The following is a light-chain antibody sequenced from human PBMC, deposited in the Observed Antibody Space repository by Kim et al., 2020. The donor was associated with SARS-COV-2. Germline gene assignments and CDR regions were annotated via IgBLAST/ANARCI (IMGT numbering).Light chain of an antibody. CDR1: SLRSYY. V-gene: IGLV3-19*01. Sequence: SSELTQDPALSVALGQTVRITCQGDSLRSYYASWYQQKPGQAPVLVIYGKNNRPSGIPDRFSGSISGNTASLTITGAQAVDEADYYCNSRDSRGNHLVFG. J-gene: IGLJ2*01. CDR2: GKN. CDR3: NSRDSRGNHLV.